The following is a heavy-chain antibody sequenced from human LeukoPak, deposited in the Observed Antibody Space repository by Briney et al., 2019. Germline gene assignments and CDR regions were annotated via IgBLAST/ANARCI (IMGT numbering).Heavy chain of an antibody. CDR2: INPDSGINPDNGGT. CDR3: ARDGGIYHDNSYTYFGPGDY. J-gene: IGHJ4*02. CDR1: GYTFTGYY. V-gene: IGHV1-2*02. Sequence: ASVKVSCKASGYTFTGYYIHWVRQAPGQGLEWMGWINPDSGINPDNGGTNYAQRFQGRVTMTRDTSITTAYMELSGLRSADTAVYYCARDGGIYHDNSYTYFGPGDYWGQGTLVTVSS. D-gene: IGHD3-16*01.